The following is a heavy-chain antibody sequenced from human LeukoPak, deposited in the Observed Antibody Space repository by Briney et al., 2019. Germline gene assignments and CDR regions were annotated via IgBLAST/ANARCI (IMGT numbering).Heavy chain of an antibody. J-gene: IGHJ4*02. V-gene: IGHV3-23*01. CDR1: GVTFSSDA. D-gene: IGHD5-24*01. Sequence: VGSLRLSCAASGVTFSSDAMSGVRQAPGKGRGWVSAISYSAGSTYYADSVKGRFTISRDNSKNTLYLQMNSLRAEDTAVYYCAQSLWLQDYYFDYWGQGTLVTVSS. CDR3: AQSLWLQDYYFDY. CDR2: ISYSAGST.